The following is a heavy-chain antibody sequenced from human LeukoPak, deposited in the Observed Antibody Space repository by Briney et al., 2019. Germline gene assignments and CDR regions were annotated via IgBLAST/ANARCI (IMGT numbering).Heavy chain of an antibody. J-gene: IGHJ3*02. Sequence: GGSLRLSCAASGFTFSSYSMNWVRQAPGKGLEWVSSISSSSSYIYYADSVKGRFTISRDNAKNSLYLQMNSLRAEDTAVYYCTRRYNYDSSGYYYVRDAFDIWGQGTMVTVSS. CDR1: GFTFSSYS. D-gene: IGHD3-22*01. CDR2: ISSSSSYI. CDR3: TRRYNYDSSGYYYVRDAFDI. V-gene: IGHV3-21*01.